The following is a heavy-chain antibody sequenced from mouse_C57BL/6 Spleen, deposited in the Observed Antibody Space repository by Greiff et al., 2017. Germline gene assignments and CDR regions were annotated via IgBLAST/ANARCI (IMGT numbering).Heavy chain of an antibody. D-gene: IGHD2-12*01. Sequence: EVQLLESGAELVKPGASVKLSCTASGFNIKDYYMHWVKQRPEQGLEWIGRIDPEDGETKYAPKFQGKATITADTSSNTAYLQLSSLTSEDTAVYYYATALLTGAMDYWGQGTSVTVSS. J-gene: IGHJ4*01. V-gene: IGHV14-2*01. CDR2: IDPEDGET. CDR3: ATALLTGAMDY. CDR1: GFNIKDYY.